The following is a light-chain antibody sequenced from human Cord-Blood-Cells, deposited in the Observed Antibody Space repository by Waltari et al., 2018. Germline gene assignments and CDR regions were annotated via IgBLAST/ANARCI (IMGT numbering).Light chain of an antibody. CDR1: QRVLYSSNNKNY. J-gene: IGKJ1*01. CDR2: GAS. Sequence: DIVMTQSPDSLAVCLGDRATFLYKSSQRVLYSSNNKNYLAWYQQKPGQPPKLLIYGASTRASGVPARFSRSGSETDFNHSTTSLQAVDVAVYCCQQYYSTPWTFGQGTKVEIK. CDR3: QQYYSTPWT. V-gene: IGKV4-1*01.